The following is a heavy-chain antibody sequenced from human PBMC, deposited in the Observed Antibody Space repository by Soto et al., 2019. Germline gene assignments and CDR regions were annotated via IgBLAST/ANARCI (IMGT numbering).Heavy chain of an antibody. CDR3: ARFGYCSSTSCYDY. V-gene: IGHV1-69*02. CDR2: IIPILGIA. CDR1: GGTFSSYT. J-gene: IGHJ4*02. Sequence: QVQLVQSGAEVKKPGSSVKVSCKASGGTFSSYTISWVRQAPGQGLEWMGRIIPILGIANYAQKFQGRVTITADKSTSTAYMELSSLRSEDTAVYYCARFGYCSSTSCYDYWGQGTLFTVSS. D-gene: IGHD2-2*01.